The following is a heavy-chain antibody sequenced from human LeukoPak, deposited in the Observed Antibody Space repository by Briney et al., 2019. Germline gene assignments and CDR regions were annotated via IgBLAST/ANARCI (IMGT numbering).Heavy chain of an antibody. CDR3: ARDTPSSWYHFGFFLNAFDI. CDR1: GYSISSGYY. CDR2: IYHSGST. D-gene: IGHD6-13*01. J-gene: IGHJ3*02. Sequence: SGTLSLTCTVSGYSISSGYYWGWIRQPPGKGLEWIGSIYHSGSTYYNRSLKSRVTISVDTSKKQFSLKLSSVTATDTAVYYCARDTPSSWYHFGFFLNAFDIWGQGTMVTVSS. V-gene: IGHV4-38-2*02.